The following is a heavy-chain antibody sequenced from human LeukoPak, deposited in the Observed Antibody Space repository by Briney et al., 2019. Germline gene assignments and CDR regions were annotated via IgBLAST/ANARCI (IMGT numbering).Heavy chain of an antibody. D-gene: IGHD3-22*01. J-gene: IGHJ6*02. CDR1: GYTFTSYA. CDR2: INPNSGGT. CDR3: ARDLYYDSSGYSDYGMDV. V-gene: IGHV1-2*02. Sequence: ASVKVSCKASGYTFTSYAMHWVRQAPGQGLEWMGWINPNSGGTNYAQKFQGRVTMTRDTSISTAYMELSRLRSDDTAVYYCARDLYYDSSGYSDYGMDVWGQGTTVTVSS.